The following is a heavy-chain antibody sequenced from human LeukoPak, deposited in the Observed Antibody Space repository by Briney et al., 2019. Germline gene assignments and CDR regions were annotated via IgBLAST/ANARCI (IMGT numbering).Heavy chain of an antibody. D-gene: IGHD3-3*01. CDR3: ARLRSLERLLSGYYYYGMDV. CDR2: IIPIFGTA. V-gene: IGHV1-69*13. Sequence: GASVKVSCKDSGGTFSSYAINWVRQAPGQGLEWMGGIIPIFGTANSAQKFQGRVTITADESTSTAYMELSSLRSEDTAVYYCARLRSLERLLSGYYYYGMDVWGQGTTVTVSS. J-gene: IGHJ6*02. CDR1: GGTFSSYA.